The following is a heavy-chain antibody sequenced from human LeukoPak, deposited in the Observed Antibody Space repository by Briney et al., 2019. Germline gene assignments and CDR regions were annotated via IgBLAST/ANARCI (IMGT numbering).Heavy chain of an antibody. Sequence: GGSLRLSCAASGFTFSSYSMNWVRQAPGKGLEWVSSISSSSSYIYYADSVKGRFTISRDNAKNSLYLQMNSLRAEDTAVYYCARPLRYFDWLPFDYWGQGTLVTVSS. CDR1: GFTFSSYS. CDR3: ARPLRYFDWLPFDY. J-gene: IGHJ4*02. CDR2: ISSSSSYI. D-gene: IGHD3-9*01. V-gene: IGHV3-21*01.